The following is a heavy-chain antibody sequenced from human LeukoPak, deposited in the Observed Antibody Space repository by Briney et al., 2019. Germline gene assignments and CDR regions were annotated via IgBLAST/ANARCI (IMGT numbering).Heavy chain of an antibody. CDR3: AREYSYDLDY. CDR1: GYTFTGYY. V-gene: IGHV1-2*06. J-gene: IGHJ4*02. CDR2: INPNSGGT. D-gene: IGHD5-18*01. Sequence: ASVKVSCKASGYTFTGYYMHWVRQAPGQGLERMGRINPNSGGTNYAQRFQGRVTMTRDTSISTAYMELSRLRSDDTAVYYCAREYSYDLDYWGQGTLVTVSS.